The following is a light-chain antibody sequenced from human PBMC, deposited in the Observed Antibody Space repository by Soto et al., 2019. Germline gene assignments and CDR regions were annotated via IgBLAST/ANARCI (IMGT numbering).Light chain of an antibody. CDR2: WAS. CDR1: QSLLNSANDKIH. CDR3: QQYFSASLT. V-gene: IGKV4-1*01. Sequence: DIVMTQSPASLAVSLGERATINCKSSQSLLNSANDKIHLAWYQQKPGQPPKLLIWWASTRDSGVPDRFSGSGSGTDFTLTINSLQAEDVATYYCQQYFSASLTFGGGTKVEI. J-gene: IGKJ4*01.